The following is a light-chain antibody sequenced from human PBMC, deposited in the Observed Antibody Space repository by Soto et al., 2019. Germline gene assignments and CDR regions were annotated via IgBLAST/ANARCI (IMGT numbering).Light chain of an antibody. CDR2: DNN. Sequence: QSVLTQPPSVSAAPGQKVTISCSGSSSNIGNNYVSWYQQLPGTAPKLLIYDNNKRPSGIPARFSGSKSGTSATLGITGLKPGDEADYYCGTWDTSLSALVFGGGTKLTVL. CDR3: GTWDTSLSALV. CDR1: SSNIGNNY. V-gene: IGLV1-51*01. J-gene: IGLJ2*01.